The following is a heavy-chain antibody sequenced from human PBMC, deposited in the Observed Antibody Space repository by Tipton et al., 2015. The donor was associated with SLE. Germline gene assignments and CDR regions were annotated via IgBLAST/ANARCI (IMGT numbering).Heavy chain of an antibody. J-gene: IGHJ3*02. CDR3: AGVSRDAFEI. CDR2: RYYSGST. V-gene: IGHV4-39*07. Sequence: LRLSCTVSGGSISSSSYYWGWIRQPPGKGLEWIGSRYYSGSTDYNPSLKSRATISEDTSKNQFSLKLSSVTAADTAVYYCAGVSRDAFEIWGQGTMVTVSS. D-gene: IGHD5/OR15-5a*01. CDR1: GGSISSSSYY.